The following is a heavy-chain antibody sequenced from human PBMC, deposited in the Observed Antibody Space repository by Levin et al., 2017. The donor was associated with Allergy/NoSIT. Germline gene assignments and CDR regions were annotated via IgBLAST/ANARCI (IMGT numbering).Heavy chain of an antibody. V-gene: IGHV3-30*18. J-gene: IGHJ4*02. Sequence: GGSLRLSCAASGFTFSIYGMHWVRQAPGKGLEWVSVISYDGSNEYYADSVKGRFTISRDNSKNTLYLQMNNLRAEDTAVYYCAKDLTDTGYCSGGSCYRLDYWGQGNLVTVSS. D-gene: IGHD2-15*01. CDR2: ISYDGSNE. CDR1: GFTFSIYG. CDR3: AKDLTDTGYCSGGSCYRLDY.